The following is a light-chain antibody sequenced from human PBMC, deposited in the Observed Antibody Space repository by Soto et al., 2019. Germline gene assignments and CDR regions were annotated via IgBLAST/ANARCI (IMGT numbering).Light chain of an antibody. Sequence: QSALTQPASVSGSPGQSITISCTGTSSDVGGYNYVSWYQQHPGKVPKLMIYDVSNRPSGVSNRFSGSKSGNTASLTISWLQAEDEADYYCSSYTSTSTVVFGGGTKVTVL. J-gene: IGLJ2*01. CDR3: SSYTSTSTVV. V-gene: IGLV2-14*01. CDR2: DVS. CDR1: SSDVGGYNY.